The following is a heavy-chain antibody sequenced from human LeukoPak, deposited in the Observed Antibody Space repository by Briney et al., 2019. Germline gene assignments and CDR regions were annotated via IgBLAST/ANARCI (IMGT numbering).Heavy chain of an antibody. CDR3: ARRGYYDSRGYFDY. D-gene: IGHD3-22*01. CDR2: IYYSGST. CDR1: GGSIDSSSYY. Sequence: SETLSLTCAVSGGSIDSSSYYWGWIRQSPGKGLEWIGSIYYSGSTYYNPSLKSRVAISVDTSKNQFSLKLSSVTAADTAVYYCARRGYYDSRGYFDYWGQGTLVTVSS. J-gene: IGHJ4*02. V-gene: IGHV4-39*01.